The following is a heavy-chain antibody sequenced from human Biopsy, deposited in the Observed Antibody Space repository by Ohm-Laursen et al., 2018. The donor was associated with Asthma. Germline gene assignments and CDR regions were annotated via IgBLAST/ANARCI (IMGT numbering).Heavy chain of an antibody. CDR2: HDHEEGGT. D-gene: IGHD4-17*01. V-gene: IGHV1-24*01. J-gene: IGHJ4*02. CDR1: GYSLTNLS. CDR3: ASDFPKDYARYNFQF. Sequence: ASVKVSCKTSGYSLTNLSMHWVRQAPGQGLEWMGGHDHEEGGTVYARRFQGRVTMTEDTSTDTAYMELSSLSSDDTAVYYCASDFPKDYARYNFQFWGQGTLVTVSS.